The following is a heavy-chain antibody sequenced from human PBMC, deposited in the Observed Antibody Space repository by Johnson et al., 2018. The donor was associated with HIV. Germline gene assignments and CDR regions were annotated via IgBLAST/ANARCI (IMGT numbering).Heavy chain of an antibody. Sequence: QVQLVESGGGLVKPGGSLRLSCAASGFTFRDYDMSWNRQAPGKGLEWISYISSTSSTIDYVDSVKGRFTVSRDNAKNSLYLQMNSLRAEDTALYYCARDKGGIVGYDAFDIWGQGTMVTVSS. CDR1: GFTFRDYD. CDR3: ARDKGGIVGYDAFDI. D-gene: IGHD1-26*01. V-gene: IGHV3-11*01. CDR2: ISSTSSTI. J-gene: IGHJ3*02.